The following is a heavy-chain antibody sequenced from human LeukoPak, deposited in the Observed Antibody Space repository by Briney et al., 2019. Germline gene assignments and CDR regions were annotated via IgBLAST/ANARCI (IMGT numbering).Heavy chain of an antibody. D-gene: IGHD6-19*01. Sequence: ASVKVSCKASGYTFTSYYMHWVRQAPGQGLEWMGIINPSGGSTSYAQKFQGRVTITADESASTAYMEMSSLRSEDTAIYYCARDWQWLADLYFQHWGQGTLVTVSS. V-gene: IGHV1-46*01. CDR1: GYTFTSYY. CDR3: ARDWQWLADLYFQH. J-gene: IGHJ1*01. CDR2: INPSGGST.